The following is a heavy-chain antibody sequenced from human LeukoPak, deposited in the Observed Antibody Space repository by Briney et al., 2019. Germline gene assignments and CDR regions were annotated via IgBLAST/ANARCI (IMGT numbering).Heavy chain of an antibody. V-gene: IGHV3-48*04. CDR3: ARTAAGTI. D-gene: IGHD6-13*01. CDR1: GFTFNSET. Sequence: TGGSLRLSCAASGFTFNSETMNWVRQAPGKGLEWVSYISSGGNTIYYADSVKGRFTISRDNAKNSLYLQMNSLRAEDTALYYCARTAAGTIWGQGTLVTVSS. J-gene: IGHJ4*02. CDR2: ISSGGNTI.